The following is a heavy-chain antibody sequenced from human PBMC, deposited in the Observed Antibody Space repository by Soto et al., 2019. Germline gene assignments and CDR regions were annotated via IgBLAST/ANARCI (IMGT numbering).Heavy chain of an antibody. CDR1: GFTFSSYG. CDR2: ISYDGSNK. D-gene: IGHD6-19*01. V-gene: IGHV3-30*18. CDR3: VKDGSIGWPYYYDKDV. Sequence: PGGSLRLSCAASGFTFSSYGMHWVRQAPGKGLEWVAVISYDGSNKYYADSVKGRFTISRDNSKNTLYLQMSSLRAEDTAVYYCVKDGSIGWPYYYDKDVWGQGTTVTVS. J-gene: IGHJ6*02.